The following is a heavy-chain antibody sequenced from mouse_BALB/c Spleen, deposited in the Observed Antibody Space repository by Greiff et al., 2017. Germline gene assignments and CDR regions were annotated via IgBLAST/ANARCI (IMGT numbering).Heavy chain of an antibody. V-gene: IGHV5-17*02. CDR3: ARSPYGSSGYFDV. D-gene: IGHD1-1*01. CDR1: GFTFSSFG. Sequence: EVHLVESGGGLVQPGGSRKLSCAASGFTFSSFGTHWVRQAPEKGLEWVAYISSGSSTIYYADTVKGRFTISRDNPKNTLFLQMTGLRSEDTAMYYCARSPYGSSGYFDVWGAGTTVTVSS. J-gene: IGHJ1*01. CDR2: ISSGSSTI.